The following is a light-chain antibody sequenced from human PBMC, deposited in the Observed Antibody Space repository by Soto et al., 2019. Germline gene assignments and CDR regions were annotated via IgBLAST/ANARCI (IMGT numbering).Light chain of an antibody. J-gene: IGLJ2*01. CDR3: QTWGPGGV. CDR1: SGHSDYA. Sequence: QSVLTQSPSASASLGASVRLTCSLSSGHSDYAIAWHQQQPQKAPRFLMKLKSDGSHNKGDGIPDRFSGSSSGAERYLTIGRLQSEDEADYYCQTWGPGGVFGGGPKVTVL. V-gene: IGLV4-69*01. CDR2: LKSDGSH.